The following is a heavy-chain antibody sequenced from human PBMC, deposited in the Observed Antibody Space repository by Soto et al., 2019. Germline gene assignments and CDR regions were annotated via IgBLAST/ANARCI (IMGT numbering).Heavy chain of an antibody. D-gene: IGHD2-2*01. CDR3: ATVSSSSPMGYYYGIDV. CDR2: IIPIFGTA. Sequence: QAQLEQSGGEVKKPGSSVKVSCKASRVAFSKFIVTWVRQAPGLGLEWLGGIIPIFGTANYAQKCQGRVTITADESTNTYYMEVNNLRSEDTALYYCATVSSSSPMGYYYGIDVCGQGTTVTVSS. V-gene: IGHV1-69*01. CDR1: RVAFSKFI. J-gene: IGHJ6*02.